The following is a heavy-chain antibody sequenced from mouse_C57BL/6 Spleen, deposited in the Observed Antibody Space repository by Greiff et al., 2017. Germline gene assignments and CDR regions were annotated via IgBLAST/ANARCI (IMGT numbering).Heavy chain of an antibody. V-gene: IGHV3-6*01. Sequence: EVKLMESGPGLVKPSQSLSLTCSVTGYSITSGYYWNWIRQFPGNKLEWMGYISYDGSNNYNPSLKNRISITRDTSKNQFFLKLNSVTTEDTATYYCARGGYGSSYEWHAMDYWGQGTSVTVSS. D-gene: IGHD1-1*01. CDR3: ARGGYGSSYEWHAMDY. CDR2: ISYDGSN. CDR1: GYSITSGYY. J-gene: IGHJ4*01.